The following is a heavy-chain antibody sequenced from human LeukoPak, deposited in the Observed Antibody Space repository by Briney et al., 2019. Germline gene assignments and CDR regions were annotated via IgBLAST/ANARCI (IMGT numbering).Heavy chain of an antibody. J-gene: IGHJ2*01. D-gene: IGHD6-13*01. Sequence: PSETLSLTCTVSGGSISSNSYYWGWIRQPPGKGLEWIGSIYFSGSPYYNPSLKSRVTISVDTSKNQFSLRLCSVTAADTAVYYCARQRVFIPAGGPLQIDWFFDLWGRGTLVTVSS. CDR1: GGSISSNSYY. V-gene: IGHV4-39*01. CDR3: ARQRVFIPAGGPLQIDWFFDL. CDR2: IYFSGSP.